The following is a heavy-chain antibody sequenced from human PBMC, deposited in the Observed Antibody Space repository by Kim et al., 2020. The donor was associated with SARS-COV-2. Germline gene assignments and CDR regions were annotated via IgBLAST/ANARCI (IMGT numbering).Heavy chain of an antibody. Sequence: DSVKGRFTISRDNSKNTLYLQMNSLRAEDTAVYYCARDSRTSHYYYGMDVWGQGTTVTVSS. CDR3: ARDSRTSHYYYGMDV. J-gene: IGHJ6*02. V-gene: IGHV3-66*01.